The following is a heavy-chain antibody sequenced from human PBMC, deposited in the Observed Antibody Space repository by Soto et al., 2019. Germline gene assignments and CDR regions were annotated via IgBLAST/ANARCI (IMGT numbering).Heavy chain of an antibody. D-gene: IGHD3-10*01. CDR3: TRERSAPYYYYGMDA. CDR2: INTHNGNT. V-gene: IGHV1-18*01. Sequence: QVQLEQSAPEVKKPGASVKVSCKASGYTFTTYGISWVRQAPGQGLEWLGWINTHNGNTNYAQNLQGRVIMTADTSTSTAYMELRSLRSDDTAIYYCTRERSAPYYYYGMDAWAQGTTVTVSS. J-gene: IGHJ6*02. CDR1: GYTFTTYG.